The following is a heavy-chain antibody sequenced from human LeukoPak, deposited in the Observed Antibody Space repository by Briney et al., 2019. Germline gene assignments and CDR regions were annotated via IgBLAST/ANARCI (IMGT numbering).Heavy chain of an antibody. CDR2: INHSGST. V-gene: IGHV4-34*01. D-gene: IGHD6-13*01. CDR1: GGSFSGYY. Sequence: SETLSLTCAVYGGSFSGYYWSWIRQPPGKGREGSGEINHSGSTNYNPSLKSRVTISVDTSKNQFSLKLSSVTAEDTAVYYCARGDPYSSSWYYFDYWGQGTLVTVSS. CDR3: ARGDPYSSSWYYFDY. J-gene: IGHJ4*02.